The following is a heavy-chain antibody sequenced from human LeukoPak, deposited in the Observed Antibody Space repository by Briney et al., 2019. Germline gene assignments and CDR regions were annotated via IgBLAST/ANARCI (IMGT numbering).Heavy chain of an antibody. J-gene: IGHJ3*02. CDR2: IKEDGSEK. D-gene: IGHD5-12*01. CDR3: TGFETSGPDAFAI. CDR1: GFTFSSDW. V-gene: IGHV3-7*05. Sequence: GGSLRLSCAASGFTFSSDWMSWVRQAPGKGLEWVANIKEDGSEKDYVDSVKGRFTISRDNAENSLYLQMHSLTAEDTAVYFCTGFETSGPDAFAIWGRGTMVTVSS.